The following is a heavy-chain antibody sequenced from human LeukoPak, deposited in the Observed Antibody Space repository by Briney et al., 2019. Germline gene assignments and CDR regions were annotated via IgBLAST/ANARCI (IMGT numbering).Heavy chain of an antibody. CDR3: ARAGGSSWPFDY. CDR1: GFTFSSYS. V-gene: IGHV3-21*01. D-gene: IGHD6-13*01. Sequence: PGGSLRLSCAASGFTFSSYSMNGVRQAPGKGLEWVSSISSSSRYIYYADSVKGRFTLSRDNAKNSLYLQMNSLRAEDTAVYYCARAGGSSWPFDYWGQGTLVTVSS. CDR2: ISSSSRYI. J-gene: IGHJ4*02.